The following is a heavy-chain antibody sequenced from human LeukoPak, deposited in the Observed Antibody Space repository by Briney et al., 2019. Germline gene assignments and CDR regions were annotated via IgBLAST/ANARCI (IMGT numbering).Heavy chain of an antibody. Sequence: PGGSLRLSCAASGFTLSSYSMNWVRQAPGKGLEWVSYISSSSSTIYYADSVKGRFTISRDNAKNSLYLQMNSLRAEDTAVYYCARGSDYDILTGYYGVDYWGQGTLVTVSS. CDR3: ARGSDYDILTGYYGVDY. V-gene: IGHV3-48*01. CDR1: GFTLSSYS. D-gene: IGHD3-9*01. J-gene: IGHJ4*02. CDR2: ISSSSSTI.